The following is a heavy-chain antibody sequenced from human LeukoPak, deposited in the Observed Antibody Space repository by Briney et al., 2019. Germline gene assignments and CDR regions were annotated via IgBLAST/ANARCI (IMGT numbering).Heavy chain of an antibody. V-gene: IGHV3-7*01. D-gene: IGHD5-18*01. Sequence: PGGSLRLSCAASGFTFSSYWMSWVRQAPGKGLEWVANIKQDGSEKYYVDSVKGRFTISRDNAKNSLYLQMNSLRAEDTAVYYCARDTNSAIQLWLWAAFDIWGQGTMVTVSS. J-gene: IGHJ3*02. CDR3: ARDTNSAIQLWLWAAFDI. CDR1: GFTFSSYW. CDR2: IKQDGSEK.